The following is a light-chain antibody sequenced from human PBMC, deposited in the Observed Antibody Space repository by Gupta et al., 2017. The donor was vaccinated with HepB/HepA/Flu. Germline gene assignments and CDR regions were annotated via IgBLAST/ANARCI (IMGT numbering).Light chain of an antibody. CDR3: QQYGSSPAIS. Sequence: EIVLTQSPGTLSLSPGQRATLSCRASESVISNYLAWYQQKPGQAPRLLIYSASNRATGIPDRFSGSGSGTDFTLTISRREPEDYAIYYCQQYGSSPAISFGGGTNVEIK. V-gene: IGKV3-20*01. CDR2: SAS. J-gene: IGKJ4*01. CDR1: ESVISNY.